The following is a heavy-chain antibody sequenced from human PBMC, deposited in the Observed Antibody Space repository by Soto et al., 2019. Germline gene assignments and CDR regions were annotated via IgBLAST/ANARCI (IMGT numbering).Heavy chain of an antibody. CDR3: ARDRPGDDYGDYYDAFDI. CDR1: GYTFTSYG. J-gene: IGHJ3*02. CDR2: ISAYNGNT. D-gene: IGHD4-17*01. V-gene: IGHV1-18*01. Sequence: ASVKVSCKASGYTFTSYGISWVRQAPGQGLEWMGWISAYNGNTNYAQKLQGRVTMTTDTSTSTAYMELRSLRSDDTAVYYCARDRPGDDYGDYYDAFDIWGQGTMVTVSS.